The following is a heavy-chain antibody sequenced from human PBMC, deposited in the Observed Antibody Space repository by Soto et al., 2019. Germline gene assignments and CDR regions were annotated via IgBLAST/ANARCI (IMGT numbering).Heavy chain of an antibody. CDR3: ARVWINPSLCFDY. CDR2: IYYSGST. CDR1: CGSICSDVVY. Sequence: LSSSCTVTCGSICSDVVYGSWIRQPPGKGLEWIGYIYYSGSTYYNPSLKSRVTISLDTSMNQFSLKLSSVTAADTAVYYCARVWINPSLCFDYWGQGTLVTVYS. V-gene: IGHV4-30-4*01. D-gene: IGHD2-2*03. J-gene: IGHJ4*02.